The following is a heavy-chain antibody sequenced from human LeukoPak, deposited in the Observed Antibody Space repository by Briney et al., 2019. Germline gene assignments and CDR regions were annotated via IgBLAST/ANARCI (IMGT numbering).Heavy chain of an antibody. J-gene: IGHJ1*01. V-gene: IGHV4-39*07. CDR1: GDSISSSSYY. Sequence: PSKTLSLTCTVSGDSISSSSYYWGWIRQPPGKGLEWIGSIYYSGSTYYNPSLKSRVTISVDTSKNQFSLKLSSVTAADTAVYYCATPGGWHEYFQHWGQGTLVTVSS. CDR3: ATPGGWHEYFQH. CDR2: IYYSGST. D-gene: IGHD6-19*01.